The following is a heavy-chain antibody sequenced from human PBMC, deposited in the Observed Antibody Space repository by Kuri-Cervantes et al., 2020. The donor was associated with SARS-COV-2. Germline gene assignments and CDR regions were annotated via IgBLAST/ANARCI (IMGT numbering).Heavy chain of an antibody. D-gene: IGHD3-9*01. CDR2: IIPIFGTA. CDR3: ASLPAYDILTGYYKLGVDY. CDR1: GGTFSSYA. J-gene: IGHJ4*02. Sequence: SVKVSCKASGGTFSSYAISWVRQAPGQGLEWMGGIIPIFGTANYAQKFQGRVTITADESTSTAYMELSSLRSEDKAVYYCASLPAYDILTGYYKLGVDYWGQGTLVTVSS. V-gene: IGHV1-69*13.